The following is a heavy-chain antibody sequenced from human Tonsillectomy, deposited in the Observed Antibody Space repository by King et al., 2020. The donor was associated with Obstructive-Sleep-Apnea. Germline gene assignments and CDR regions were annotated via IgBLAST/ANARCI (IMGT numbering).Heavy chain of an antibody. CDR2: ISGYNGYT. V-gene: IGHV1-18*01. CDR1: GYTFNSYG. J-gene: IGHJ4*02. CDR3: ARTSALLMTTVVSPFVY. D-gene: IGHD4-23*01. Sequence: QLVQSGAEVKKPGASVKVSCKVSGYTFNSYGVRWVRQAPGQGLVWMGWISGYNGYTEYPQKLQGRVTMTTDTSPSTAYMELRSPRSDDTAVYYCARTSALLMTTVVSPFVYWGQGTLVTVSS.